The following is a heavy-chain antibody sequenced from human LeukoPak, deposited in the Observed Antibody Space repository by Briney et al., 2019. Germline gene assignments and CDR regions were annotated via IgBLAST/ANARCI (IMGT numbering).Heavy chain of an antibody. Sequence: SETLSLTCTVSGGSISSGGYHWSWIRQHPGKGLEWIGYIYYSGSTYYNPSLKSRVTISVDTSKNQFSLKLSSVTAADTAVYYCARALYVGWFDPWGQGTLVTVSS. CDR3: ARALYVGWFDP. V-gene: IGHV4-31*03. CDR2: IYYSGST. CDR1: GGSISSGGYH. D-gene: IGHD3-16*01. J-gene: IGHJ5*02.